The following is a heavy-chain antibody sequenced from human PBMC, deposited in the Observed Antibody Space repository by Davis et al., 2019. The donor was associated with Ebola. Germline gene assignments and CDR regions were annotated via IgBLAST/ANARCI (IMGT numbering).Heavy chain of an antibody. CDR1: GFTFSSYW. CDR2: INSDGSST. V-gene: IGHV3-74*01. CDR3: ANQYGVAGVFDY. Sequence: HTGGSLRLSCAASGFTFSSYWMHWVRQAPGKGLVWVSRINSDGSSTSYADSVKGRFTISRDNAKNTLYLQMNSLRAEDTAVYYCANQYGVAGVFDYWGQGTLVTVSS. D-gene: IGHD4-17*01. J-gene: IGHJ4*02.